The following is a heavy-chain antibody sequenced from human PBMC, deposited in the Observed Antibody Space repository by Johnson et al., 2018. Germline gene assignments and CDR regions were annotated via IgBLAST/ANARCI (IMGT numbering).Heavy chain of an antibody. V-gene: IGHV3-64*01. CDR3: ARAVDRLPDGYFQH. CDR1: GFTFSSYA. J-gene: IGHJ1*01. D-gene: IGHD3-22*01. Sequence: EVQLVGSGGGLVQPGGSLRLSCAASGFTFSSYAMHWVRQAPGKGLEYVSAISSNGGSTYYANSVKGRFTISRDNSKNTLYLQMGSLRAEDMAVYYCARAVDRLPDGYFQHWGQGTLVPVSS. CDR2: ISSNGGST.